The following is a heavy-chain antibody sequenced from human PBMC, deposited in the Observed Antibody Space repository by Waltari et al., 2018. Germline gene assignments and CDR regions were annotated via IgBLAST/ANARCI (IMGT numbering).Heavy chain of an antibody. CDR2: ISWDGGST. Sequence: EVQLVESGGVVVQPGGSLRLSCAASGFTFDDYTMHWVRQAPGKGLEWVSLISWDGGSTYYADSVKGRFTISRDNSKNSLYLQMNSLRTEDTALYYCARAITTSLVDWFDPWGQGTLATVSS. D-gene: IGHD3-3*01. J-gene: IGHJ5*02. CDR3: ARAITTSLVDWFDP. V-gene: IGHV3-43*01. CDR1: GFTFDDYT.